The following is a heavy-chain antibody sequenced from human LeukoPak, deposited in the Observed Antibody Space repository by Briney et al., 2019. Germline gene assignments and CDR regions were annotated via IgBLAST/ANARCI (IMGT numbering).Heavy chain of an antibody. CDR1: GFTFCGYN. CDR3: ARENSNSFRLRYYYYGVDV. V-gene: IGHV3-48*01. D-gene: IGHD4-11*01. Sequence: GGSLRLSCAASGFTFCGYNMNWVRQAPGEGLEWVSYISSSSSTLYYADSVKGRFTISRDNAKISLYLQMNSLRAEDTAVYYCARENSNSFRLRYYYYGVDVWGQGTTVTVSS. J-gene: IGHJ6*02. CDR2: ISSSSSTL.